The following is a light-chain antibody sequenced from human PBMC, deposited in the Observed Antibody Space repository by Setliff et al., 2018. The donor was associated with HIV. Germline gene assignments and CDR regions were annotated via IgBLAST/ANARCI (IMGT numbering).Light chain of an antibody. V-gene: IGLV2-18*02. J-gene: IGLJ1*01. CDR1: SSDIGSYQR. CDR3: SSYTTTGTYV. Sequence: LTQPPSVSGSPGQSVTISCTGTSSDIGSYQRVSWYQQSPGTAPKLMIYEVSYRPSGVPDRFSGSKSGNTASLTISGLQAEDEADYYCSSYTTTGTYVFGSGTKVTVL. CDR2: EVS.